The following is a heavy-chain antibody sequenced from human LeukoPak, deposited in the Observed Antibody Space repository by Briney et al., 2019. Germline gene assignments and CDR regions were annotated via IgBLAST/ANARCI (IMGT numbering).Heavy chain of an antibody. CDR3: ARGYDYYDGCGYGY. CDR1: GGSISSYY. V-gene: IGHV4-34*01. CDR2: IDHSGST. Sequence: SETLSLTCTVSGGSISSYYWGWIRQPPGKGLEWIGEIDHSGSTNYNPSLKSRVTISVDTSKNQFSLKLSSVTAADTAVYYCARGYDYYDGCGYGYWGQGTLVTVSS. D-gene: IGHD3-22*01. J-gene: IGHJ4*02.